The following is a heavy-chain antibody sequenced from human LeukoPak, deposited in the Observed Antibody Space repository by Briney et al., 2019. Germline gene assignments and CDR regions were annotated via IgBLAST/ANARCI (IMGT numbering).Heavy chain of an antibody. V-gene: IGHV3-23*01. J-gene: IGHJ5*02. Sequence: GGSLRLSCAASGFTFSSYAMTWVRQAPGKGLEWVSAISGSGGSTYYADSVKGRFTISRDNSKNTLYLQMNSLRAEDTAVYYCAKAPGATSVGNWFDPWGQGTLVTVSS. CDR3: AKAPGATSVGNWFDP. CDR1: GFTFSSYA. D-gene: IGHD2-8*02. CDR2: ISGSGGST.